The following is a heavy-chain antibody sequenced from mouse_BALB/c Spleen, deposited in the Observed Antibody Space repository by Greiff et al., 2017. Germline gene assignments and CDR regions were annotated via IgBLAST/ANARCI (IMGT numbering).Heavy chain of an antibody. J-gene: IGHJ3*01. CDR2: IYPGNSDT. V-gene: IGHV1-5*01. Sequence: EVQLQQSGTALARPGASVKMSCKASGYTFTSYWMHWVKQRPGQGLEWIGAIYPGNSDTSYNQKFKGKAKLTAVTSTSTAYMELSSLTNEDSAVYYCTRGDYRYDGFAYWGQGTLVTVSA. CDR3: TRGDYRYDGFAY. CDR1: GYTFTSYW. D-gene: IGHD2-14*01.